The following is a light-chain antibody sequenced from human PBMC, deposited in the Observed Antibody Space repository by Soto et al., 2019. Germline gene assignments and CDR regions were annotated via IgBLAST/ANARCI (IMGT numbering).Light chain of an antibody. CDR3: QQYGSPAWT. V-gene: IGKV3-20*01. CDR2: AAS. Sequence: EIVLTQSPGTLSLSPGERATLSCRASQSVSSSYLAWYQQTPGQAPRLLIYAASSRATGIPDRFSGSESGTDFTLTISRMVAEDCAVYYCQQYGSPAWTFGQGTKVDIK. CDR1: QSVSSSY. J-gene: IGKJ1*01.